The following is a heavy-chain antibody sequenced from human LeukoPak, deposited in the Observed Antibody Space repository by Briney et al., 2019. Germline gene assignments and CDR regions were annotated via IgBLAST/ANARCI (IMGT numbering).Heavy chain of an antibody. Sequence: SQTLSLTCTVSGGSISSGDYYWSWIRQPPGKGLEWIGYINYSGSTYYNPSLKSRVTISVDTSKNQFSLKLSSVTAADTAVYYCARTQLYCSSTSCYVNWFDPWGQGTLVTVSS. D-gene: IGHD2-2*01. CDR1: GGSISSGDYY. V-gene: IGHV4-30-4*01. CDR2: INYSGST. CDR3: ARTQLYCSSTSCYVNWFDP. J-gene: IGHJ5*02.